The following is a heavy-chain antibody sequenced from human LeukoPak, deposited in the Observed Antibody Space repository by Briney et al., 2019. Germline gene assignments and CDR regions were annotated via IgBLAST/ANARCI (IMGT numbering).Heavy chain of an antibody. CDR3: AREADDGVYYFDY. Sequence: TGGSLRLSCAASGFTFSSYWMSWVRQAPGKGLEWVANIKQHGSERYYVDSVKGRFTISRDNAKNSLYLQMNSLRAEDTAVYYCAREADDGVYYFDYWGQGTLVTVSS. CDR2: IKQHGSER. CDR1: GFTFSSYW. D-gene: IGHD2-8*01. J-gene: IGHJ4*02. V-gene: IGHV3-7*01.